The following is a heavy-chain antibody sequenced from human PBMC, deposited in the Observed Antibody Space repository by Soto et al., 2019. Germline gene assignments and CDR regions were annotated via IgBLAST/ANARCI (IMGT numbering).Heavy chain of an antibody. CDR1: GFTFSTYG. CDR3: ARDHPSGVVVTAIPGGFDY. J-gene: IGHJ4*02. Sequence: EVQLLESGGGFVQPGGSLRLSCAASGFTFSTYGMTWVRQAPGKGLEWVSAMSGSGGFTYYADSVKGRFTISRDNSKNSLYLQMNSLRAEDTAVYYCARDHPSGVVVTAIPGGFDYWGQGTLVTVSS. D-gene: IGHD2-21*02. V-gene: IGHV3-23*01. CDR2: MSGSGGFT.